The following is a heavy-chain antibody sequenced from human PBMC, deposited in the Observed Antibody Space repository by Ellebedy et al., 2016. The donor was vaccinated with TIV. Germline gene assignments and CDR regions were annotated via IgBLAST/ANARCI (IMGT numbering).Heavy chain of an antibody. CDR1: GGPISDYY. Sequence: GSLRLSXTFSGGPISDYYWSWIRQPAGKGLEWIGRIYMNRNTNYNPSPKSRVAMSVDTSRSQLSLKLSPVTAADTAVYYCARDFENTRGVRGVLIQAMDVWGQGTTVTVSS. CDR3: ARDFENTRGVRGVLIQAMDV. D-gene: IGHD3-10*01. CDR2: IYMNRNT. V-gene: IGHV4-4*07. J-gene: IGHJ6*02.